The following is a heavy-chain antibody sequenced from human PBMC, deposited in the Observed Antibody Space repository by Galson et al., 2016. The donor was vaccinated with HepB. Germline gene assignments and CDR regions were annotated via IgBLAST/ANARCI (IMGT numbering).Heavy chain of an antibody. J-gene: IGHJ4*02. Sequence: SLRLSCAVSGFNFSTYWMNWVRQAPGEGLVWVSRIHRNGSTTNYVGSVKGRFTISRDNAENTLYLQMDSLRVDDTAVYYCARMNYYGSGSPIDHWGQGSLVTVSS. CDR2: IHRNGSTT. D-gene: IGHD3-10*01. CDR3: ARMNYYGSGSPIDH. CDR1: GFNFSTYW. V-gene: IGHV3-74*01.